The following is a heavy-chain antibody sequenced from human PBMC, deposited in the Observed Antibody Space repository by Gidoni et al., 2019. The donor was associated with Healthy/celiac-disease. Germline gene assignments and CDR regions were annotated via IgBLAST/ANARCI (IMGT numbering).Heavy chain of an antibody. CDR3: ATPRGYYYDSSGYAFDI. V-gene: IGHV1-69*01. Sequence: QVQLVQSGAEVKKPGSSVKVSCKASGGTFSSYAISWVRQAPGQGLEWMGGIIPIFGTANYAQKFQGRVTITADESTSTAYMELSSLRSEDTAVYYCATPRGYYYDSSGYAFDIWGQGTMVTVSS. D-gene: IGHD3-22*01. CDR1: GGTFSSYA. CDR2: IIPIFGTA. J-gene: IGHJ3*02.